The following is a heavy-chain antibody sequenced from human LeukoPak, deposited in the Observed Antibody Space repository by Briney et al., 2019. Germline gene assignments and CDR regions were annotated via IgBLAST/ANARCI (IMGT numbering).Heavy chain of an antibody. J-gene: IGHJ5*02. CDR2: ISAYNGNT. CDR3: ARDLGSSATSTNWFDP. V-gene: IGHV1-18*01. D-gene: IGHD6-6*01. CDR1: GYTFTSYG. Sequence: ASVKVSCKASGYTFTSYGISWVRQAPGKGLEWMGWISAYNGNTNPAQKLQGRLNMPPDTSSSTAYTELRSLRSDDTAVYYCARDLGSSATSTNWFDPWGQGTLVTVSS.